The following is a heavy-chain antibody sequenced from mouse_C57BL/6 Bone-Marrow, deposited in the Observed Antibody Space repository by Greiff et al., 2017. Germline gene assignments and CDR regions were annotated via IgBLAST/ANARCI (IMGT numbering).Heavy chain of an antibody. V-gene: IGHV3-6*01. CDR1: GYSITSGYY. CDR2: ISYDGSN. CDR3: ARDSYYKAMDY. J-gene: IGHJ4*01. D-gene: IGHD2-12*01. Sequence: ESGPGLVKPSQSLSLTCSVTGYSITSGYYWNWIRQFPGNKLEWMGYISYDGSNNYNPSLKNRISITRDTSKNQFFLKLNSVTTEDTATYCCARDSYYKAMDYWGQGTSVTVSS.